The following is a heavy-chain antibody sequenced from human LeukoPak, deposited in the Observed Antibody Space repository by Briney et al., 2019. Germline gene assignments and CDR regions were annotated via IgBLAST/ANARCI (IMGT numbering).Heavy chain of an antibody. D-gene: IGHD2-2*01. CDR2: INHSGST. J-gene: IGHJ4*02. CDR1: GGSFSGYY. CDR3: ARGPSIVPPRAVDY. V-gene: IGHV4-34*01. Sequence: SETLSLTCAVYGGSFSGYYWSWIRQPPGKGLEWIGEINHSGSTNYNPSLKSRVTISVDTSKNQFSLKLSSVTAADTAVYYCARGPSIVPPRAVDYWGQGTLVTVSS.